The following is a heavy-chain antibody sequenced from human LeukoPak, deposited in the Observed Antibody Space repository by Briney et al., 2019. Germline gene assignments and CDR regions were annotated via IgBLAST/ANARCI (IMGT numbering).Heavy chain of an antibody. Sequence: PSETLCLTCAVSGVSISSYCWSWIRQAPGKGLEWVGYIYYSGSPNYNPSLKSRVTISVDTSKTQSSLKLSSVPAADTAVYYCARGVFGEYPFDYWGQGTLVTVSS. D-gene: IGHD3-10*02. CDR1: GVSISSYC. V-gene: IGHV4-59*01. CDR2: IYYSGSP. J-gene: IGHJ4*02. CDR3: ARGVFGEYPFDY.